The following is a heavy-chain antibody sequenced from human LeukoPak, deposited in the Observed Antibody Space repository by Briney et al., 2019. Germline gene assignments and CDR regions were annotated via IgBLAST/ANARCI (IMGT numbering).Heavy chain of an antibody. Sequence: SDTLSLTCTVSGDSISSYYWGWIRQPPGKGLEWIASIYYSWSTYYNPSLKSRVTISIDTSKNQFYLKVRSVTAADTAVYYCARSKGRVSWFDTWGQGTMVTVSS. CDR3: ARSKGRVSWFDT. D-gene: IGHD4-11*01. CDR1: GDSISSYY. J-gene: IGHJ5*02. CDR2: IYYSWST. V-gene: IGHV4-38-2*02.